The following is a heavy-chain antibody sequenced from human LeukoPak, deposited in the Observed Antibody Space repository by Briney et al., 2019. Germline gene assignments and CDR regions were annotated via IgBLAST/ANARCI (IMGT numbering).Heavy chain of an antibody. CDR1: GGTFSSYA. CDR3: ARDPRSITMIARGNWFDP. D-gene: IGHD3-22*01. CDR2: IVPIFGTA. V-gene: IGHV1-69*13. J-gene: IGHJ5*02. Sequence: GASVKVTCKASGGTFSSYAISWVRQAPGQGLEWIRGIVPIFGTANYAQKFQGRVTITADESTSTAYMELSSLRSEDTAVYYCARDPRSITMIARGNWFDPWGQGTLVTVSS.